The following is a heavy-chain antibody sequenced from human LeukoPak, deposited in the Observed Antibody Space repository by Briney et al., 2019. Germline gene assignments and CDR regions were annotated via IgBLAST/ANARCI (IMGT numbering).Heavy chain of an antibody. J-gene: IGHJ6*02. CDR2: ISSSSSYI. CDR3: ARDRGEAYYYGSGIHYYYYGMDV. Sequence: GGSLRLSCAASGFTFSSYSMNWVRQAPGKGLEWVSSISSSSSYIYYADSVKGRFTISRDNAKNSLYLQMNSPRAEDTAVYYCARDRGEAYYYGSGIHYYYYGMDVWGQGTTVTVSS. D-gene: IGHD3-10*01. V-gene: IGHV3-21*04. CDR1: GFTFSSYS.